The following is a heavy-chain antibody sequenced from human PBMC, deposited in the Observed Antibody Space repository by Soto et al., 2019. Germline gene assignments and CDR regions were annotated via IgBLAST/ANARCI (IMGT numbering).Heavy chain of an antibody. Sequence: SESLSLACTVTGDSVISRSYYFSCIRQPPWNGLEWIGSIYYSGSTYNNPSLRSRVSMSIDTSKDQFSLKLKSVTAADTALYFCARQRTSVVTQAYFDVWGPGSLVTVSS. J-gene: IGHJ4*02. CDR2: IYYSGST. CDR3: ARQRTSVVTQAYFDV. CDR1: GDSVISRSYY. D-gene: IGHD2-21*02. V-gene: IGHV4-39*01.